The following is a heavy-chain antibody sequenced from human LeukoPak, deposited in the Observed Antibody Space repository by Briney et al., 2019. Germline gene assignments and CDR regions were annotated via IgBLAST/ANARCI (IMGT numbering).Heavy chain of an antibody. CDR2: ISGSGNNA. V-gene: IGHV3-23*01. D-gene: IGHD2-15*01. CDR1: GFTFSSYV. Sequence: GGSLRLSCAASGFTFSSYVMTCVRQAPGKGLEWVSDISGSGNNAYYADSVKGRFTISRDNSKNTLYLQMNSLRAEDTAVYYCAKMKVGGPPLTTRTYGMDVWGQGTTVTVSS. CDR3: AKMKVGGPPLTTRTYGMDV. J-gene: IGHJ6*02.